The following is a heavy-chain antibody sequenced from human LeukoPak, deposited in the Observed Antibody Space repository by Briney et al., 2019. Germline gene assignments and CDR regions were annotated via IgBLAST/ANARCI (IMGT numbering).Heavy chain of an antibody. CDR3: ARVAAAGSANWFDP. Sequence: SETLSLTCTVSGGSISSYYWSWIRQPPGKGLEWIGYIYYSGSTNYNPSLKSRVTISVDTSKNQFSLKLSFVTAADTAVYYCARVAAAGSANWFDPWGQGTLVTVSS. J-gene: IGHJ5*02. CDR2: IYYSGST. D-gene: IGHD6-13*01. CDR1: GGSISSYY. V-gene: IGHV4-59*01.